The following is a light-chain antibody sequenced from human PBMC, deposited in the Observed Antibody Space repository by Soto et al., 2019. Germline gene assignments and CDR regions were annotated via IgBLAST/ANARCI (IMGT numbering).Light chain of an antibody. J-gene: IGKJ1*01. V-gene: IGKV3-20*01. CDR1: QRVSPSC. CDR2: GAS. CDR3: QQYGSSWT. Sequence: EIVLAQSPGTLSLSALGGGTLXVRASQRVSPSCLAWYQQKPGQAPRLLIYGASSRAAGIPDRFSGSGSGTDFTLTISSLELEEFAVYYCQQYGSSWTFGQGPRWIS.